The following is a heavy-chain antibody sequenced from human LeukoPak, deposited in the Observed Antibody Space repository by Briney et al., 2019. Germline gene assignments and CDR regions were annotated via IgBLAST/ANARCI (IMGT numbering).Heavy chain of an antibody. CDR3: VRPGQSSWWVYFNY. CDR2: IHTSGST. Sequence: PSETLSLTCTVSGDSSSSYYWTWIRQPPGKGLEWIGNIHTSGSTNYSPSLKSRVTMSVDTSKNQFSLSLTSVTAADTAVYYCVRPGQSSWWVYFNYWGQGTVVTVSS. J-gene: IGHJ4*02. D-gene: IGHD2-15*01. CDR1: GDSSSSYY. V-gene: IGHV4-4*09.